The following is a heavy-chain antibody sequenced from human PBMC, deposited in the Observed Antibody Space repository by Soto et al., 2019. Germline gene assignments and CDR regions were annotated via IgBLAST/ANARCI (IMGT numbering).Heavy chain of an antibody. CDR3: ARATYSSSSLD. Sequence: SETLSLTCTVSGGSISSYYWSWIRQPPGKGLEWIGYIYYSGSTNYNPSLKSRVTISVDTSKNQFSLKLSSVTAADTAVYYCARATYSSSSLDWGQGTLVTVSS. CDR2: IYYSGST. D-gene: IGHD6-6*01. V-gene: IGHV4-59*01. CDR1: GGSISSYY. J-gene: IGHJ4*02.